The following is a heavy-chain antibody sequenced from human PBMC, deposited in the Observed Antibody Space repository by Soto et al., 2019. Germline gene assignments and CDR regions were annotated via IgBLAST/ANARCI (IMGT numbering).Heavy chain of an antibody. Sequence: SETLSLTCTVSGGSISSGGYYWSWIRQPPGKGLEWIGYIYYSGSTYYNPSLKSRVTISVDTSKNQFSLKLSSVTAADTAVYFCAGIQSKRLSGLDPWGQGTLVTVSS. D-gene: IGHD5-18*01. V-gene: IGHV4-30-4*01. J-gene: IGHJ5*02. CDR2: IYYSGST. CDR1: GGSISSGGYY. CDR3: AGIQSKRLSGLDP.